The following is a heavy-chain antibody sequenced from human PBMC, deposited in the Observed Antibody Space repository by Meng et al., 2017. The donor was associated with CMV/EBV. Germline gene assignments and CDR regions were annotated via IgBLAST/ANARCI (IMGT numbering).Heavy chain of an antibody. CDR3: AKQVVPAASGGEELDY. CDR2: IWYDGSNK. J-gene: IGHJ4*02. D-gene: IGHD2-2*01. CDR1: GFTFSSNG. Sequence: SGFTFSSNGRHWGRQAPGKGLEWVAVIWYDGSNKYYADSVKGRFTISRDNSKNTLYLQMNSLRAEDTAVYYCAKQVVPAASGGEELDYWGQGTLVTVSS. V-gene: IGHV3-33*06.